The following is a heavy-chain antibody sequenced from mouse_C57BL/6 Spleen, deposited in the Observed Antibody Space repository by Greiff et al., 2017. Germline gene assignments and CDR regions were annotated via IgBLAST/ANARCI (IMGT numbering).Heavy chain of an antibody. J-gene: IGHJ4*01. CDR2: ISSGSSTI. V-gene: IGHV5-17*01. Sequence: EVNLVESGGGLVKPGGSLKLSCAASGFTFSDYGMHWVRQAPEKGLEWVAYISSGSSTIYYADTVKGRFTISRDNAKNTLFLQMTSLRAEDTAMYYCATGFYYGSSYAMDYWGQGTSFTVSS. CDR1: GFTFSDYG. D-gene: IGHD1-1*01. CDR3: ATGFYYGSSYAMDY.